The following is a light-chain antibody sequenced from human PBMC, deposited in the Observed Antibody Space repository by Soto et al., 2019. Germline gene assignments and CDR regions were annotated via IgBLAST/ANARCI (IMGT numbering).Light chain of an antibody. J-gene: IGKJ2*01. Sequence: EFVLTQSPGTLSLSPGERATLSCRASQSVINNYLAWYQQKPGQAPRLLIYGASSRATGIPDRFSGSGSGTDFTLTISRLEPEDFAVYYCQQYGSSPPYIFGQGTRLEIK. CDR3: QQYGSSPPYI. CDR1: QSVINNY. V-gene: IGKV3-20*01. CDR2: GAS.